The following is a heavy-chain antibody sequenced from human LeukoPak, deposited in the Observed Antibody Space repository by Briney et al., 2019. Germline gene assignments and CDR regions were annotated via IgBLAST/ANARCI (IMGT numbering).Heavy chain of an antibody. V-gene: IGHV3-23*01. J-gene: IGHJ4*02. Sequence: PGGSLRLSCAASGFTFSSYAMSWVRQAPGKGLEWVSAISGSGGSTYYADSVKSRFTISRDNSKNTLYLQMNSLRAEDTAVYYCAKDSYGQLAAAGTEVWGQGTLVTVSS. CDR2: ISGSGGST. CDR1: GFTFSSYA. D-gene: IGHD6-13*01. CDR3: AKDSYGQLAAAGTEV.